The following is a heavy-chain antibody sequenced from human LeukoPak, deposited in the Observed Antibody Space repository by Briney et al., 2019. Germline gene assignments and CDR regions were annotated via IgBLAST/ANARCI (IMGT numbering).Heavy chain of an antibody. CDR2: ISSSSSYI. CDR1: GFTFNSYS. Sequence: GGSLRLSCAASGFTFNSYSMNWVRQAPGKGLEWVSSISSSSSYIYYADSVKGRFTISRDNAKNSLYLQMNSLRAEDTAVYYCARGVVPAAMVDYFDYWGQGTLVTVSS. V-gene: IGHV3-21*01. D-gene: IGHD2-2*01. CDR3: ARGVVPAAMVDYFDY. J-gene: IGHJ4*02.